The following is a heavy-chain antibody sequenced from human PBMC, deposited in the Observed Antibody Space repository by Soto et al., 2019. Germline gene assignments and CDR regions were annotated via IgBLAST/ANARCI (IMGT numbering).Heavy chain of an antibody. Sequence: EVQLVESGGGLVKPGGSLRLSCAASGFTFSSYSMNWVRQAPGKGLEWVSSISSSSSYIYYADSLKGRSTISRDNAKNSPYLQMNSLRAEDTAVYYCARDRTATTYYYGMDVWGQGTTVTVSS. CDR1: GFTFSSYS. CDR3: ARDRTATTYYYGMDV. D-gene: IGHD2-21*02. CDR2: ISSSSSYI. V-gene: IGHV3-21*01. J-gene: IGHJ6*02.